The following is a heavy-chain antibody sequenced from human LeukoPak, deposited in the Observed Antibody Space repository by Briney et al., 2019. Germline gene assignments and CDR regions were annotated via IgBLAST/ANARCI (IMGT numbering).Heavy chain of an antibody. CDR3: ARLSYDSSNAFDL. CDR1: GYTFTGYY. J-gene: IGHJ2*01. V-gene: IGHV1-2*06. Sequence: ASVKVSCKASGYTFTGYYMHWVRQAPGQGLEWMGRINPNSGGTNYAQKFQGRVTMTRDTSISTAYMELSRLRSDDTAVYYCARLSYDSSNAFDLWGRGTLVTVSS. CDR2: INPNSGGT. D-gene: IGHD3-22*01.